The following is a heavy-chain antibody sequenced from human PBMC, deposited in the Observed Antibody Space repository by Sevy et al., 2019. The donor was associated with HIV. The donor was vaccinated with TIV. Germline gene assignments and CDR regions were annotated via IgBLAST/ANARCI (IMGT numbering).Heavy chain of an antibody. D-gene: IGHD1-26*01. CDR2: MSSSGSTI. CDR3: ARDRSGSYYYYYGMDV. J-gene: IGHJ6*02. V-gene: IGHV3-48*02. Sequence: GGSLRLSCAASGFTFTSYSMNWVRQAPGKSLEWVSYMSSSGSTIYYADSVKGRFTISRDTAQKSLHLHMNSLRDEDTAVYYCARDRSGSYYYYYGMDVWGQGTTVTVSS. CDR1: GFTFTSYS.